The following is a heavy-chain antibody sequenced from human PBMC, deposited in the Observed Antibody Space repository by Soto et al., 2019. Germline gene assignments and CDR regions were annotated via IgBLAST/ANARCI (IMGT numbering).Heavy chain of an antibody. V-gene: IGHV2-5*02. CDR2: ISWDDDK. Sequence: QITLKESGPALVKPTQTLTLTCTFSGFSLPPSGVGVGWLRQPPGKAPEWLALISWDDDKRCSPSLKTRLTITKDTSKNQVVLTMTNMDPVDTATYYCARFTTISEKWLDSWGHGTQVTVSS. CDR3: ARFTTISEKWLDS. J-gene: IGHJ5*01. CDR1: GFSLPPSGVG. D-gene: IGHD3-22*01.